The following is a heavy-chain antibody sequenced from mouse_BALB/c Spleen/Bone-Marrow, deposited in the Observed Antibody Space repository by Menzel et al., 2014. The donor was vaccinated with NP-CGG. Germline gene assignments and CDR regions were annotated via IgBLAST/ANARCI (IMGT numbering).Heavy chain of an antibody. V-gene: IGHV1S81*02. J-gene: IGHJ4*01. CDR3: TRRSLLSDYYSMDY. Sequence: QVQLQQSGAELVKPGASVKLSRKASGYTFTSYYLYWVKQRPGQGLEWIGEINPSNGGTNFNERFKSKASLTVDKSSSTAYMQLNSLTSEDSAVYYCTRRSLLSDYYSMDYWGQGTSVTVSS. CDR1: GYTFTSYY. CDR2: INPSNGGT. D-gene: IGHD2-10*01.